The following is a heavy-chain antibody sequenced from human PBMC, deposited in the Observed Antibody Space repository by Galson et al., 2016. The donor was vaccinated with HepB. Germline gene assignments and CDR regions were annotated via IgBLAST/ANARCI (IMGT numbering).Heavy chain of an antibody. CDR3: MKGSFSSGWSNWFDP. D-gene: IGHD6-19*01. J-gene: IGHJ5*02. CDR2: IDNNGGTA. CDR1: GFTFSSSA. V-gene: IGHV3-64D*08. Sequence: SLRLSCAVSGFTFSSSAMHWVRQSPGRGLEYVSGIDNNGGTAYYADSVRGRFTISRDKSRNTLYLQMGSLRADDTAVYYCMKGSFSSGWSNWFDPWGQGTLVTVSS.